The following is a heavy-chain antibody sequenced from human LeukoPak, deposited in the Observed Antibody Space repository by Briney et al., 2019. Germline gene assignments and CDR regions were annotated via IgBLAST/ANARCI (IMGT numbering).Heavy chain of an antibody. CDR3: ARNYYDSQGNFDY. CDR1: GFTFSDYY. D-gene: IGHD3-10*01. CDR2: ISSSSTYT. Sequence: GGSLRLSCAASGFTFSDYYMSWIRQAPGKGLEWVSYISSSSTYTKNADSVKGRFTISRDNAKNSLYLQMNSLRAEDTAVYYCARNYYDSQGNFDYWGQGTLVTVSS. V-gene: IGHV3-11*03. J-gene: IGHJ4*02.